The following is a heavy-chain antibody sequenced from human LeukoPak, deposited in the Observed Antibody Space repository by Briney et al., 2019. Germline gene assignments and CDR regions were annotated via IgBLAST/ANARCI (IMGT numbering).Heavy chain of an antibody. J-gene: IGHJ3*02. V-gene: IGHV5-51*01. Sequence: GESLKISRKGSGYSFTSYWIGWVRQMPGKGLEWMGIIYPGDSDTRYSPSFQGQVTISADKSISTAYLQWSSLKASDTAMYYCARQLVGTFGIGVLERRGSAFDIWGQGTMVTVSS. CDR2: IYPGDSDT. D-gene: IGHD1-1*01. CDR1: GYSFTSYW. CDR3: ARQLVGTFGIGVLERRGSAFDI.